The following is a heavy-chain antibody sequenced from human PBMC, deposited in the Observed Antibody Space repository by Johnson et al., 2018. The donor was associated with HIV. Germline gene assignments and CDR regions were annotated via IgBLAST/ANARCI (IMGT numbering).Heavy chain of an antibody. Sequence: QVQLVESGGGVVQPGRSLRLSCAASGFTFSSYAVHWVRQAPGKGLEWVAVISYDGSNKYYADSVKGRFTISRDNSKNTLYLQMNSLRAEDTAVYYCAREYSSLSQGAFDIWGQGTMVTVSS. J-gene: IGHJ3*02. CDR3: AREYSSLSQGAFDI. CDR2: ISYDGSNK. V-gene: IGHV3-30-3*01. CDR1: GFTFSSYA. D-gene: IGHD6-6*01.